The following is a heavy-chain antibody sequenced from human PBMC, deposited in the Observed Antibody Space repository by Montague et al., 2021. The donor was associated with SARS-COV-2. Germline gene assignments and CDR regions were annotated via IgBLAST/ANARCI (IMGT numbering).Heavy chain of an antibody. CDR3: ARALIMITFGGVIAHWFDP. CDR1: GDSISSSSYY. J-gene: IGHJ5*02. V-gene: IGHV4-39*07. Sequence: ETLSLTCTVSGDSISSSSYYWGWIRQPPGKGLEWIGSIYYSGSTYYNPSLKSRVTISVDTSKNQFSLKLSSVTAADTAVYYCARALIMITFGGVIAHWFDPWGQGTLVTVSS. CDR2: IYYSGST. D-gene: IGHD3-16*02.